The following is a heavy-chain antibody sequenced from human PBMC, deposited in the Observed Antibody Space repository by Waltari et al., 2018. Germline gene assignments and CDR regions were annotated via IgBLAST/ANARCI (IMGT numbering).Heavy chain of an antibody. CDR3: ARGDGGSGLGASDI. J-gene: IGHJ3*02. D-gene: IGHD3-3*01. V-gene: IGHV3-33*01. Sequence: QVQLVESGGGVVQSGRSLSLSCVGSGLTFSNHGWNWVRQAPGKGLEWVACIWYDGSNKNYVDSVKGRFTISRDNSKNTLYLEMNSLRAEDTAVYFCARGDGGSGLGASDIWGQGTMVTVSS. CDR2: IWYDGSNK. CDR1: GLTFSNHG.